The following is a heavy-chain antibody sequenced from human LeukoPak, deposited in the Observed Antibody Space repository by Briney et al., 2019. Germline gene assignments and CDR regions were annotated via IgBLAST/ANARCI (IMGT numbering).Heavy chain of an antibody. CDR1: GFTFSSYA. D-gene: IGHD3-10*01. J-gene: IGHJ4*02. CDR3: AKDQYGSGSGYFDY. CDR2: ISYDGSNK. Sequence: GSLRLSCAASGFTFSSYAMHWVRQAPGKGLEWVAVISYDGSNKYYADSVKGRFTISRDNSKNTLYLQMNSLRAEDTAVYYCAKDQYGSGSGYFDYWGQGTLVTVSS. V-gene: IGHV3-30*04.